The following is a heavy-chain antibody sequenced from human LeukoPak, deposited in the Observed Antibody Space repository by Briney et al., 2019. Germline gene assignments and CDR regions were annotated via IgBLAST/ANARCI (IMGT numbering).Heavy chain of an antibody. Sequence: GASVKVSCKASGGTFSSYAISWARQAPGQGLEWMGGIIPIFGTANYAQKFQGRVTITADKSTSTAYMELSSLRSEDTAVYYCASLLNYYDSSGYKGVFDYWGQGTLVTVSS. J-gene: IGHJ4*02. CDR1: GGTFSSYA. CDR3: ASLLNYYDSSGYKGVFDY. V-gene: IGHV1-69*06. CDR2: IIPIFGTA. D-gene: IGHD3-22*01.